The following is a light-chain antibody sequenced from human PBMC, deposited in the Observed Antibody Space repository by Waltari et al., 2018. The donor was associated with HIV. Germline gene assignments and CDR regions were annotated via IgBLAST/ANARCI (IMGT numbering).Light chain of an antibody. V-gene: IGLV1-47*01. CDR1: SSNIGSNY. Sequence: QSVLTQSPSASGTPGQRVTISCSGSSSNIGSNYVYWYQQLPGTAPKLLIYRNNQRPSGVPDRFSGSKSDTSASLAINGLRSEDEADYYCAAWDDSPYVFGTGTKVTVL. J-gene: IGLJ1*01. CDR3: AAWDDSPYV. CDR2: RNN.